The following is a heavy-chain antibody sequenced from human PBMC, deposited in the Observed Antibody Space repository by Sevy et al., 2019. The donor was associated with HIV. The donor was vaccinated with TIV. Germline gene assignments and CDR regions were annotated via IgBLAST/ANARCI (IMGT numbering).Heavy chain of an antibody. J-gene: IGHJ4*02. Sequence: GGSLRLSCVASGFTFSDHYMEWVRQAPGKGLEWVGRTRNKADGYTTEYAASVKGRFTISRDESKNSLYVQMNSLKAEDRAVYYCATHAGIAAAGRVFDYWGQGTLVTVSS. V-gene: IGHV3-72*01. CDR1: GFTFSDHY. D-gene: IGHD6-13*01. CDR2: TRNKADGYTT. CDR3: ATHAGIAAAGRVFDY.